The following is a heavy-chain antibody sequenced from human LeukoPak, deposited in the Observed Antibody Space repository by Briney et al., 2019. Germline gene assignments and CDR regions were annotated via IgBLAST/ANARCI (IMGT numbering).Heavy chain of an antibody. CDR2: ISSSSSYI. CDR3: ARGHYDILTGPEYYFDY. Sequence: GGSLRLSCAASGFPFSSYSMNWVRQAPGKGLEWVSSISSSSSYIYYADSVKGRFTISRDNAKNSLYLQMNSLRAEDTAVYYCARGHYDILTGPEYYFDYWGQGTLVTVSS. V-gene: IGHV3-21*01. CDR1: GFPFSSYS. D-gene: IGHD3-9*01. J-gene: IGHJ4*02.